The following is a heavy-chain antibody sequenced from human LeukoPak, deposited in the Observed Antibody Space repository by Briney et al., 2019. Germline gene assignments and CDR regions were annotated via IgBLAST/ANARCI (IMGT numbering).Heavy chain of an antibody. CDR3: ARGPMITFGGVIEGPFDY. CDR2: ISYDGSNK. Sequence: GGSLRLSCAASGFTFSSYAMHWVRQAPGKGLEWVAVISYDGSNKYYADSVKGRFTISRDNSKNTLYLQMNSLRAEDTAVYYCARGPMITFGGVIEGPFDYWGQGTLVTVSS. D-gene: IGHD3-16*02. V-gene: IGHV3-30-3*01. J-gene: IGHJ4*02. CDR1: GFTFSSYA.